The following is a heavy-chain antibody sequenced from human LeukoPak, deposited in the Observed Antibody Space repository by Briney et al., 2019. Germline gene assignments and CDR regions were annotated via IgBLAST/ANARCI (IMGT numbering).Heavy chain of an antibody. CDR3: ARLDWASYYFDY. D-gene: IGHD3-9*01. CDR1: GGSFSGYY. Sequence: SETLSLTCAVYGGSFSGYYWSWIRQPPGKGLEWLGEINHSGSTNYNPSLKSRVTISVDTSKNQFSLKLTSVTAAHTAVYYCARLDWASYYFDYWGQGTLVTVSS. J-gene: IGHJ4*02. CDR2: INHSGST. V-gene: IGHV4-34*01.